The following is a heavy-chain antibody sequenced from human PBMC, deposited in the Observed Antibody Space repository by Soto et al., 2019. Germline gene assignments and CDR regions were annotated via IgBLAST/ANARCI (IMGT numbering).Heavy chain of an antibody. J-gene: IGHJ4*02. CDR2: ITPIYPTT. Sequence: QVQLVQSGAEVRKPGSSVQVSCKASGGTFYTYTFSWVRQAPGQGLEWMGSITPIYPTTNYAEKFQGRLTVTADGSTRTAYMELSSLTSDDTAVYYCARIPRYSFPTSDDLDSWGQGTLVTVSS. V-gene: IGHV1-69*15. D-gene: IGHD5-18*01. CDR3: ARIPRYSFPTSDDLDS. CDR1: GGTFYTYT.